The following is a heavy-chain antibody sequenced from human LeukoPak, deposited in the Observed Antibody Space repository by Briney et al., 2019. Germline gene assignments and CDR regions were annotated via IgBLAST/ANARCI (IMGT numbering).Heavy chain of an antibody. J-gene: IGHJ4*02. CDR3: ARALAPYGDYAFDY. Sequence: SETLSLTCTVSGDSISSYYWTWIRQPPGKGLEWIGHISYSGSTNHNPSLKSRVTISVDTSKSQFSLKLSSVTAADTAVYYCARALAPYGDYAFDYWGQGTLVTVSS. D-gene: IGHD4-17*01. V-gene: IGHV4-59*01. CDR2: ISYSGST. CDR1: GDSISSYY.